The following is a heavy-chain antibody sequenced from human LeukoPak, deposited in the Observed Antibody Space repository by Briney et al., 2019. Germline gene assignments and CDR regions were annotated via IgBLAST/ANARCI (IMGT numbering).Heavy chain of an antibody. CDR1: GGSISSYY. CDR3: ARSTKYSSSWPYYFDY. D-gene: IGHD6-13*01. CDR2: IHTSGST. Sequence: SETLSLTCTVSGGSISSYYWSWIRQPAGKGLEWIGRIHTSGSTNYYPSLKSRVTMSVDTSKNQFSLKLSCVTAADTAVYYCARSTKYSSSWPYYFDYWGQGTLVTVSS. J-gene: IGHJ4*02. V-gene: IGHV4-4*07.